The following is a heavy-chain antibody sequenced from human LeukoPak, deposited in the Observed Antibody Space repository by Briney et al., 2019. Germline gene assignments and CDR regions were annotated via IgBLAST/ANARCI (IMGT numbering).Heavy chain of an antibody. CDR1: GYSFTSYW. V-gene: IGHV5-51*01. CDR3: ARQSITDAFDI. Sequence: GESLKISCKGPGYSFTSYWIGWVRQMPGKGLEWMGVIYPGDSDTRYSPSFQGQVTISADKSISTAYLQWSSLKASDTAMYYCARQSITDAFDIWGQGTMVTVSS. D-gene: IGHD1-14*01. J-gene: IGHJ3*02. CDR2: IYPGDSDT.